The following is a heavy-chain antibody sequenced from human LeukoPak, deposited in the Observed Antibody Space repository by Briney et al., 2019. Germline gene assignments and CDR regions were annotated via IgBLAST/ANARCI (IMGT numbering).Heavy chain of an antibody. Sequence: GGSLRLSCAASGFTFSSYGMHWVRQAPGKGLEWVGVISYDGSNKYYADSVKGRFTISRDNSKNTLYLQMNSLRAEDTAVYYCAKDLGGGYSGYEIGYWGQGTPVTVSS. J-gene: IGHJ4*02. CDR1: GFTFSSYG. CDR3: AKDLGGGYSGYEIGY. CDR2: ISYDGSNK. V-gene: IGHV3-30*18. D-gene: IGHD5-12*01.